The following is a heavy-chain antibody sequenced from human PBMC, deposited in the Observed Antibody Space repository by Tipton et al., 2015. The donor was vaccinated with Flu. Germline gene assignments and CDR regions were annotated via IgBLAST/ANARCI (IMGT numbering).Heavy chain of an antibody. J-gene: IGHJ4*02. Sequence: SLRLSCAASGFTFSIYAMSWVRQAPGKRLEWISDISGGGGGTYYADSVKGRFTISRDNSKNMLYLRMNSLSAEDTAIYYCAKVIPEKVSGLDYWGQGTLVTVSS. CDR1: GFTFSIYA. CDR2: ISGGGGGT. V-gene: IGHV3-23*01. D-gene: IGHD5/OR15-5a*01. CDR3: AKVIPEKVSGLDY.